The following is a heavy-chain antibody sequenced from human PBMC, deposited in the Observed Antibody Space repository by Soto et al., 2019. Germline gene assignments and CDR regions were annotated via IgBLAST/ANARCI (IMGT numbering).Heavy chain of an antibody. J-gene: IGHJ5*02. Sequence: GASVKVSCKSSGGTFSNYAISWVRQAPGHGLEWMGGIIPIFGTANYAQKFQGRVTITADESTSTVYMELSSLRSGDTAVYYCASLDGYIQFGPWGQGTLVTVSS. V-gene: IGHV1-69*13. CDR3: ASLDGYIQFGP. CDR2: IIPIFGTA. D-gene: IGHD5-12*01. CDR1: GGTFSNYA.